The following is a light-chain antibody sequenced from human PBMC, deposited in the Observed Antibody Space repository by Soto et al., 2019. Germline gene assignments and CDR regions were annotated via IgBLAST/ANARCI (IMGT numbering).Light chain of an antibody. J-gene: IGKJ2*01. Sequence: EIVMTQSPATLSVSPGERATLSCRASQSVSSNLAWYQQKPGQAPRLLIYGASTRATGIPARFSGSGSGTEFPPTISSLQSEDFAVYYCQQYNNWLYTFGQGTKLEIK. V-gene: IGKV3-15*01. CDR1: QSVSSN. CDR3: QQYNNWLYT. CDR2: GAS.